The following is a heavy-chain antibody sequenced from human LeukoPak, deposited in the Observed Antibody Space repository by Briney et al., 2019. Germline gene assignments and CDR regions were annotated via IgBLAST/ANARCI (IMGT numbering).Heavy chain of an antibody. CDR1: GYTFTSYG. D-gene: IGHD5-12*01. CDR3: ASATVARNYYYYYMDV. Sequence: RASVKVSCKASGYTFTSYGISWVRQAPGQGLEWMGWISAYNGNTNYAQKLQGRVTMTTDTSTSTAYMELRSLRSDDTAVYYCASATVARNYYYYYMDVWGKGTTVTVSS. CDR2: ISAYNGNT. J-gene: IGHJ6*03. V-gene: IGHV1-18*01.